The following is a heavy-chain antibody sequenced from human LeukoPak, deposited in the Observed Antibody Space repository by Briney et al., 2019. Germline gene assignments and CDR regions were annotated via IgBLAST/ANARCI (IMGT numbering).Heavy chain of an antibody. Sequence: GRSLRLSCAASGFTFDDYAMHWVRQAPGKGLEWVSGISWNSGSIGYADSVKGRFTISRDNAKNSLYLQMNSLRAEDTAVYYCVRDYYSSGWPGPGGYWGQGTLVTVSS. V-gene: IGHV3-9*01. D-gene: IGHD6-19*01. CDR3: VRDYYSSGWPGPGGY. J-gene: IGHJ4*02. CDR1: GFTFDDYA. CDR2: ISWNSGSI.